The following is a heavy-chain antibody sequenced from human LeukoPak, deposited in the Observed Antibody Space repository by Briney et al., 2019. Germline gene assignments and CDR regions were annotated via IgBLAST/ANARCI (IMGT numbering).Heavy chain of an antibody. CDR1: GFTFSGYP. CDR3: AKALTSGWYLDAFNI. Sequence: PGKSLRLSCAASGFTFSGYPIHWVRQAPGKGLEWVAVISYDGSNKYYADSVKGRFTISRDNSKNTLFLEMNSLRAEDTAVYYCAKALTSGWYLDAFNIWGQGTMVTVSS. J-gene: IGHJ3*02. CDR2: ISYDGSNK. D-gene: IGHD6-19*01. V-gene: IGHV3-30*04.